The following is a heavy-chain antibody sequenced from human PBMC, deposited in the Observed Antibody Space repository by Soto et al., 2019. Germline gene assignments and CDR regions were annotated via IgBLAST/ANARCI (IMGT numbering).Heavy chain of an antibody. CDR1: GGSFTGYY. J-gene: IGHJ4*02. CDR2: IKDGGST. V-gene: IGHV4-34*01. Sequence: QVQLQQWGAGLLKPSETLSLTCAVNGGSFTGYYWSWVRQPPGKGLEWIGEIKDGGSTNYSPSLRRXATXSXATSKKQFSLKVTSVTAADTAVYYCARGQEGVVATHWDQGTLVTVSS. D-gene: IGHD2-15*01. CDR3: ARGQEGVVATH.